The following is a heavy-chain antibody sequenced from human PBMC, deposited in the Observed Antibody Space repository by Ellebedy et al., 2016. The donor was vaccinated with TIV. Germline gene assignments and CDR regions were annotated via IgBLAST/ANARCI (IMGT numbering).Heavy chain of an antibody. J-gene: IGHJ5*02. CDR2: RYQDGSNQ. V-gene: IGHV3-7*01. CDR1: GFSFRSYW. CDR3: ARRGSYGDYAVQVNSWFDR. D-gene: IGHD4-17*01. Sequence: PGGSLRLSCVASGFSFRSYWMSWVRQAPGRGLEWVANRYQDGSNQYYVDSVKGRFTISRDNANKALFLQMNSLRGEYTAVYYCARRGSYGDYAVQVNSWFDRWGRGTLVTVSS.